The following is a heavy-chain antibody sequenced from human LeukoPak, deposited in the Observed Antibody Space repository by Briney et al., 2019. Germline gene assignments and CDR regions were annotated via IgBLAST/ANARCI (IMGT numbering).Heavy chain of an antibody. D-gene: IGHD2-2*01. CDR1: GGSFSGYY. Sequence: PSETLSLTRAVYGGSFSGYYWSWIRQPPGKGLEWIGEINHSGSTNYNPSLKSRVTISVDTSKNQFSLKLSSVTAADTAVYYCARESRRRYCSSTSCFSYWFDPWGQGTLVTVSS. V-gene: IGHV4-34*01. CDR2: INHSGST. CDR3: ARESRRRYCSSTSCFSYWFDP. J-gene: IGHJ5*02.